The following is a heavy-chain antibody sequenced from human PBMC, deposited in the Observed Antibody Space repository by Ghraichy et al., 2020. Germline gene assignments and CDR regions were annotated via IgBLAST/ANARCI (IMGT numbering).Heavy chain of an antibody. Sequence: GGSLRLSCAASGFTFSSYAMSWVRQAPGKGLEWVSAISGSGGSTYYADSVKGRFTISRDNSKNTLYLQMNSLRAEDTAVYYCAKDGLGTNYYYYGMDVWGQGTTVTVSS. CDR3: AKDGLGTNYYYYGMDV. J-gene: IGHJ6*02. V-gene: IGHV3-23*01. CDR2: ISGSGGST. D-gene: IGHD2-8*01. CDR1: GFTFSSYA.